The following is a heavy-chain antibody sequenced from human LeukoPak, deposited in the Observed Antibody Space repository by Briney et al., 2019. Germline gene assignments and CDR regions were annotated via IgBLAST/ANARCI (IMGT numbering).Heavy chain of an antibody. CDR1: GFTFSSYS. V-gene: IGHV3-21*01. J-gene: IGHJ4*02. CDR3: AKEGDYCGGDCYWGNYFDY. D-gene: IGHD2-21*01. Sequence: KPGGSLRLSCAASGFTFSSYSMNWVRQAPGKGLEWVSSISSTRSYIYYADSVKGRFTISRDNAKNSLYLQMNSLRADDTAVYYCAKEGDYCGGDCYWGNYFDYWGQGTLVTVSS. CDR2: ISSTRSYI.